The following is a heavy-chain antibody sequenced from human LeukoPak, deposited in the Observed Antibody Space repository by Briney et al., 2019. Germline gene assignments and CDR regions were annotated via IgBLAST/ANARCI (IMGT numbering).Heavy chain of an antibody. CDR1: GYTFTGYY. J-gene: IGHJ4*02. V-gene: IGHV1-2*06. CDR3: ARVSIRGYYYDSSGYYYY. D-gene: IGHD3-22*01. CDR2: INPNSGGT. Sequence: ASVTVSCKASGYTFTGYYMHWVRQAPGQRLEWMGRINPNSGGTNYPQKFQGRVTMTRDTSISTAYMELSRLRSDDTAVYYCARVSIRGYYYDSSGYYYYWGQGTLVTVSS.